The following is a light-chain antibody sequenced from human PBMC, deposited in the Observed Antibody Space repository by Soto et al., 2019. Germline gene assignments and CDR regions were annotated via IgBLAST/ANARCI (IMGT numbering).Light chain of an antibody. Sequence: DIVMTQSPDSLAVSLGERATINCKSSQTVLYSSNNKKYLAWYQQKPGQPPKLLIYWASTRESGVPDRFGGSGSGTDFTLTISSLQAEDVAVYYCQQYYTTPITFGQGTRLEIK. CDR1: QTVLYSSNNKKY. J-gene: IGKJ5*01. CDR2: WAS. CDR3: QQYYTTPIT. V-gene: IGKV4-1*01.